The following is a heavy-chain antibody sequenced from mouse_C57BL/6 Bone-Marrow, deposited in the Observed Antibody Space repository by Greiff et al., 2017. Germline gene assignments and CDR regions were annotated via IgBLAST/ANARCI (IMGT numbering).Heavy chain of an antibody. Sequence: EVNVVESEGGLVQPGSSMKLSCTASGFTFSDYYMAWVRQVPEKGLEWVANINYDGSSTYYLDSLKSRFIISRDNAKNILYLQMSSLKSEDTATYYCARGISAMDYWGQGTSVTVSS. J-gene: IGHJ4*01. CDR3: ARGISAMDY. CDR1: GFTFSDYY. V-gene: IGHV5-16*01. D-gene: IGHD1-1*01. CDR2: INYDGSST.